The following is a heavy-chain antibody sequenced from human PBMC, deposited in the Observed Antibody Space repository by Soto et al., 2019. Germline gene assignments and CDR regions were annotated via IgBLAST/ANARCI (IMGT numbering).Heavy chain of an antibody. CDR1: GFTFSSYW. Sequence: GGSLRLSCAASGFTFSSYWMSWVRQAPGKGLVWVSRINSDGSSTSYVDSVKGRFTISRDNAKNTLYLQMNSLRDEDTAVYYCARRDQIAYYYGMDVWGQGTTVTISS. V-gene: IGHV3-74*01. CDR2: INSDGSST. D-gene: IGHD2-21*01. CDR3: ARRDQIAYYYGMDV. J-gene: IGHJ6*02.